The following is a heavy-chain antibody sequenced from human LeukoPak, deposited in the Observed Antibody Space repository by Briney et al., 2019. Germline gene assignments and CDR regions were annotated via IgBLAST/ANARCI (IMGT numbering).Heavy chain of an antibody. Sequence: GASVKVSCKASGYTFTGYYMHWVRQAPGQGLEWMGWINPNGGGTNYAQKFQGRVTMTRDTSISTAYMELSRLRSDDTAVYYCAREASSGYYYDAPRRIMDVWGKGTTVTVSS. CDR1: GYTFTGYY. V-gene: IGHV1-2*02. D-gene: IGHD3-22*01. J-gene: IGHJ6*03. CDR2: INPNGGGT. CDR3: AREASSGYYYDAPRRIMDV.